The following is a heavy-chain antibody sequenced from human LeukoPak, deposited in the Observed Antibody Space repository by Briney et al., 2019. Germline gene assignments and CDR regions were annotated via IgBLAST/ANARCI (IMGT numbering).Heavy chain of an antibody. V-gene: IGHV3-74*01. CDR3: ARALGSSSWLFDP. D-gene: IGHD6-13*01. J-gene: IGHJ5*02. Sequence: GGAVRLSCAASGFTFSSYWMHWVRQAPGKGRVGVSRINSDGSSTSYADSVKGRFTISRDNAKNTLYLQMNSLRAEDTAVYYCARALGSSSWLFDPWGQGTLVTVSS. CDR1: GFTFSSYW. CDR2: INSDGSST.